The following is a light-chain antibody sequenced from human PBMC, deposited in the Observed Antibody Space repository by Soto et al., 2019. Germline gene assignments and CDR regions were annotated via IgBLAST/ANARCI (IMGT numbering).Light chain of an antibody. CDR1: GSNVGGNY. J-gene: IGLJ2*01. Sequence: QSVLTQPPSVSAAPGQKVTISCSGSGSNVGGNYVSWYQVLPQKAPKLLIYDNHKRHSGIPDRFSGSKSGTSATLGITDLQTGDEAEYYCGTWDISLDTVVFGGGTKVTVL. CDR2: DNH. CDR3: GTWDISLDTVV. V-gene: IGLV1-51*01.